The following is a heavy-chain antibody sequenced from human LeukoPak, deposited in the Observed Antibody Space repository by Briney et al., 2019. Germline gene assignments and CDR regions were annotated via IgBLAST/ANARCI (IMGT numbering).Heavy chain of an antibody. Sequence: GGSQRLSCAASGFTFSSYAMSWVRQAPGKGLEWVSAISGSGGSTYYADSVKGRFTISRDNSKNTLYLQMNSLRAEDTAVYYCAKNPYYYDSSGYSSDFDYWGQGTLVTVSS. CDR3: AKNPYYYDSSGYSSDFDY. CDR1: GFTFSSYA. V-gene: IGHV3-23*01. D-gene: IGHD3-22*01. CDR2: ISGSGGST. J-gene: IGHJ4*02.